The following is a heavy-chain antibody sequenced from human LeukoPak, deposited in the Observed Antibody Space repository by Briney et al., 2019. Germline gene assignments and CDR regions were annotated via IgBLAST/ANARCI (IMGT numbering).Heavy chain of an antibody. CDR1: GFTFRNAW. D-gene: IGHD2-2*01. CDR2: IKSKIDGGTT. V-gene: IGHV3-15*01. J-gene: IGHJ5*02. CDR3: ITGPPMDFFVVIPA. Sequence: KPGGSLRLSCAASGFTFRNAWMSWVRQAPGKGLEWVGRIKSKIDGGTTDYAAPVKGRFTISRDDSKNTLYLQMNSLKSEDTAVYYCITGPPMDFFVVIPAWGQGILVTVSS.